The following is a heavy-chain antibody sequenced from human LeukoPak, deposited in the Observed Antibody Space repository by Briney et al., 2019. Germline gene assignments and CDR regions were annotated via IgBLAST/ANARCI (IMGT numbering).Heavy chain of an antibody. CDR3: ARHSRGSPIDD. CDR1: GFTFTDFY. Sequence: PGGSLRLSCAASGFTFTDFYMNWVRQAPGKGLEWVSWISPTSSYMYYADSVKGRFTISRDNAKNSLYLQMNSLRAEDTAVYYCARHSRGSPIDDWGQGTLVTVSS. J-gene: IGHJ4*02. D-gene: IGHD2-15*01. CDR2: ISPTSSYM. V-gene: IGHV3-21*01.